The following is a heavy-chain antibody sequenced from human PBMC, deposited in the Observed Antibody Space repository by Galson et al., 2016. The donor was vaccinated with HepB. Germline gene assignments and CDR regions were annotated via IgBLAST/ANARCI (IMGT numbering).Heavy chain of an antibody. J-gene: IGHJ5*02. V-gene: IGHV3-30*04. CDR1: GFTFSSYA. Sequence: SLRLSCAASGFTFSSYAMHRVRQAPGKGLEWAAVISYDGSNKYYADSVKGRFTISRDNSKNTLYLQMNSLRAEDTAVYYCARTFAPNLYSYGYGRWFDPWGQGTLVTVSS. CDR3: ARTFAPNLYSYGYGRWFDP. CDR2: ISYDGSNK. D-gene: IGHD5-18*01.